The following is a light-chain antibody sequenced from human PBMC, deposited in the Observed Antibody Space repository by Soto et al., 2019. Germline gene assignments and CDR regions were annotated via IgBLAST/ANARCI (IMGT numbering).Light chain of an antibody. CDR3: SSYTSATTDV. J-gene: IGLJ1*01. Sequence: QSALTQPASVSESPGQSITISCTGTSSDVGAYNYDSWYQQHPGKVPKLIIYDDNNRPSGVSNRFSGSKSGNTASLTISGLQTEDEADYYCSSYTSATTDVFGTGTKLTVL. CDR1: SSDVGAYNY. V-gene: IGLV2-14*01. CDR2: DDN.